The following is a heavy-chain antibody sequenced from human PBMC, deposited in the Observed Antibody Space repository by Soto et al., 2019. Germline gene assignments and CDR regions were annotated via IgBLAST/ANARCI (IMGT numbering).Heavy chain of an antibody. V-gene: IGHV1-69*13. J-gene: IGHJ5*02. Sequence: SVKVSCKASVGTFSSYAISWVRQAPGQGLEWMGGIIPIFGTANYAQKFQGRVTITADESTSTAYMELSSLRSEDTAVYYCARGVSKIAVAGNFFLDPWGQGTLVTVSS. CDR3: ARGVSKIAVAGNFFLDP. D-gene: IGHD6-19*01. CDR2: IIPIFGTA. CDR1: VGTFSSYA.